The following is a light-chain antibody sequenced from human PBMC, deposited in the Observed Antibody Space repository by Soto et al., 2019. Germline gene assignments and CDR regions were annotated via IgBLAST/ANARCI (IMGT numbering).Light chain of an antibody. CDR3: CSYAGSSTFNV. V-gene: IGLV2-23*02. CDR2: EVS. Sequence: SVVTPPAPVSGFPGPSVTISCPGTRRDVGSYNLVSWYQQHPGKAPKLMIYEVSKRPSGVSNRFSGSKSGNTASLTISGLQAEDEADYYCCSYAGSSTFNVFGTGTKVTVL. J-gene: IGLJ1*01. CDR1: RRDVGSYNL.